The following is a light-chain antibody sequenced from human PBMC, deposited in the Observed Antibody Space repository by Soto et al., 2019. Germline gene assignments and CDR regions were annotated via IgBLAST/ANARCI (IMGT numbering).Light chain of an antibody. CDR2: SAS. CDR1: QGIRTY. V-gene: IGKV1-17*03. J-gene: IGKJ1*01. Sequence: DIQMTQSPSAMSASVGDRVTITCRASQGIRTYLAWFQQKPGKVPKRLIFSASSVQSGVPSRFSGSGSWTEFTLTISSLQPEDVATYYCLQSNSYPWTFGQGTKVQI. CDR3: LQSNSYPWT.